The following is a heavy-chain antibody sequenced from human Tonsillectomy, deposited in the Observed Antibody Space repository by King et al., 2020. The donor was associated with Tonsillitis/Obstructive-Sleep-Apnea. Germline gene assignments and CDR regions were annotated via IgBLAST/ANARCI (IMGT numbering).Heavy chain of an antibody. CDR2: INHSGST. Sequence: VQLQQWGAGLLKPSETLSLTCAVYGGSFSGYYWSWIRQPPGKGLEWIGEINHSGSTNYNPSLKSRVTISVDTSKNQFSLKLSSVTAADTAVYYCARGDEDPFDYWGQGTWSPSPQ. V-gene: IGHV4-34*01. CDR3: ARGDEDPFDY. J-gene: IGHJ4*02. CDR1: GGSFSGYY.